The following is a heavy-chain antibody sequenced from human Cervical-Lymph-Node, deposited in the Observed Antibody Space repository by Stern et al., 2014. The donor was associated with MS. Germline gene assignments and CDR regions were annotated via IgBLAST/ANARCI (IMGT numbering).Heavy chain of an antibody. D-gene: IGHD3-10*01. Sequence: VQLVESGGGLVKPGGSLRLSCAASGFSFRNYYMSWIRQAPGKGLEWVSYIMSIGAHIDYADSVKGRFTISRDNAKNSLYLQMNSLRADDTAVYYCARADGSSDDYWVQGTLVTVSS. J-gene: IGHJ4*02. CDR1: GFSFRNYY. CDR3: ARADGSSDDY. CDR2: IMSIGAHI. V-gene: IGHV3-11*01.